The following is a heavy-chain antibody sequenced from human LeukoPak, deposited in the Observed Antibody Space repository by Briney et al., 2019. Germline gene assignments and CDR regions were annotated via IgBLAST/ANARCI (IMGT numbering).Heavy chain of an antibody. CDR3: AKEVAARPHYYYYGMDV. CDR2: ISGSGGST. V-gene: IGHV3-23*01. Sequence: PGGSLRLSCAASGFTFSSYALSWVRQAPGKGLEWVSAISGSGGSTYYADSVKGRFTISRDNSKNTLYLQMNSLRAKDTAVYYCAKEVAARPHYYYYGMDVWGQGTTVTVSS. J-gene: IGHJ6*02. CDR1: GFTFSSYA. D-gene: IGHD6-6*01.